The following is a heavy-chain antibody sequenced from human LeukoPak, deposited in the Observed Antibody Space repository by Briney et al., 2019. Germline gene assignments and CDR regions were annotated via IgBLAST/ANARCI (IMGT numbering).Heavy chain of an antibody. D-gene: IGHD1-1*01. V-gene: IGHV1-46*01. CDR2: INPSGGST. J-gene: IGHJ4*02. CDR1: GYTFTSYY. CDR3: AKVGGYNWNDPFDY. Sequence: ASVKVSCKASGYTFTSYYMHWVRQAPGQGLEWMGIINPSGGSTSYAQKFQGRVTMTRDTSISTAYMELSRLRSDDTAVYYCAKVGGYNWNDPFDYWGQGTLVTVSS.